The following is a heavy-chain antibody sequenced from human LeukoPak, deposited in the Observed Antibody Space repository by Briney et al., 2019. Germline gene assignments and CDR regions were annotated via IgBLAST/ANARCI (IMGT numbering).Heavy chain of an antibody. CDR1: GFTFSTYG. CDR2: IYSGGST. V-gene: IGHV3-66*01. CDR3: AREGAGDFWSGYLGTYYYYYYMDV. D-gene: IGHD3-3*01. Sequence: GGSLRLSCAASGFTFSTYGMTWVRQAPGKGLEWVSVIYSGGSTYYADSVKGRFTISRDNSKNTLYLQMNSLRAEDTAVYYCAREGAGDFWSGYLGTYYYYYYMDVWGKGTTVTVSS. J-gene: IGHJ6*03.